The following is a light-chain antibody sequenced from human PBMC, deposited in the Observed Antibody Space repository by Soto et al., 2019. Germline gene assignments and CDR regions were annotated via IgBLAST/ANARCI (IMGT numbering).Light chain of an antibody. CDR3: QQYNSHCT. CDR2: KAS. CDR1: QSISSW. Sequence: DIQMTQSPSTLSASVGDRVTITCRASQSISSWLAWYQQKPGKAPKLLIYKASSLESGVPSRFSGSGSGTEFTLTISSLQPDDFATYYCQQYNSHCTFGQGTKVAIK. J-gene: IGKJ1*01. V-gene: IGKV1-5*03.